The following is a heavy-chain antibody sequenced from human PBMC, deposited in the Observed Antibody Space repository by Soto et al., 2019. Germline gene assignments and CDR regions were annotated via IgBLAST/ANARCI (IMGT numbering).Heavy chain of an antibody. D-gene: IGHD3-16*02. Sequence: GGSLRLSCGASGFTFSSYWISWVRQAPGKGLEWVANIKQDGSEKYYVDSVKGRFTISRDNAKNSLYLQMNSLRAEDTAVYYCARDPLESSRAPSDYWGQGTLVTVSS. CDR2: IKQDGSEK. CDR3: ARDPLESSRAPSDY. V-gene: IGHV3-7*03. CDR1: GFTFSSYW. J-gene: IGHJ4*02.